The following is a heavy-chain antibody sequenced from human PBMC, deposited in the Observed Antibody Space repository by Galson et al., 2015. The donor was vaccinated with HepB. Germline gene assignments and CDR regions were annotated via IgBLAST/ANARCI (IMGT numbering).Heavy chain of an antibody. V-gene: IGHV3-11*06. CDR1: GFTFSDYY. CDR2: ISSSSSYT. J-gene: IGHJ4*02. CDR3: ARSSSWYYYFDY. Sequence: SLRLSCAASGFTFSDYYMSWIRQAPGKGLEWVSYISSSSSYTNYADSVKGRFTISRDNAKNSLYLQMNSLRAEDTAVYYCARSSSWYYYFDYWGQGTLVTVSS. D-gene: IGHD6-6*01.